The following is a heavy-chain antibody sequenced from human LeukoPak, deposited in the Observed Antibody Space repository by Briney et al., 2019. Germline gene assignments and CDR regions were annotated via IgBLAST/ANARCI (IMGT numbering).Heavy chain of an antibody. Sequence: SETLSLTCTVSGGSISSYYWSWLRQPPGKGLEWVGYIYYSGGTNYNPSLKSRVTISVDTSKNQFSLKLSSVTAADTAVYYCARDSSGWYWFDPWGQGTLVTVSS. CDR2: IYYSGGT. CDR1: GGSISSYY. V-gene: IGHV4-59*01. J-gene: IGHJ5*02. D-gene: IGHD6-19*01. CDR3: ARDSSGWYWFDP.